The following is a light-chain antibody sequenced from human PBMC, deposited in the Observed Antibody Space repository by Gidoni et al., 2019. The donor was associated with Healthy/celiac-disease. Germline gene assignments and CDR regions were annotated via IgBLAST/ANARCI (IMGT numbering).Light chain of an antibody. CDR1: QSLLHSSGYNY. J-gene: IGKJ4*01. CDR3: MQALHNPGT. Sequence: DVVMTTYPISLPVTPGEPASIPCRSSQSLLHSSGYNYLDWYLQKPGQSPQLLISFGSTGAPGVPDRFSGSGSDTAFTLKISSVEAEDVGVYYCMQALHNPGTFGGGTKVEIK. V-gene: IGKV2-28*01. CDR2: FGS.